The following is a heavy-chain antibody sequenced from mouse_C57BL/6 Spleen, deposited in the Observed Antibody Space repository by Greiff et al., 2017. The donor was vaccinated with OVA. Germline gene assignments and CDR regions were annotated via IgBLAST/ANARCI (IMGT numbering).Heavy chain of an antibody. CDR2: INPSNGGT. CDR1: GYTFTSYW. CDR3: ARWSKTGPYYFDY. V-gene: IGHV1-53*01. D-gene: IGHD4-1*01. J-gene: IGHJ2*01. Sequence: QVQLQQPGSELVKPGASVKLSCKASGYTFTSYWMHWVKQRPGQGLEWIGNINPSNGGTNYNEKFKSKATLTVDKYSSTAYMQLSSLTSEDSAVYYCARWSKTGPYYFDYWGQGTTLTVSS.